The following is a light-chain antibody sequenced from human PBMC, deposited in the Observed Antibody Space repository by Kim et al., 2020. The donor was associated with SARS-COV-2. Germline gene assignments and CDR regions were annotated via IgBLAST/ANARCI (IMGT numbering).Light chain of an antibody. CDR3: NSRDSSGNHLEV. CDR2: GKN. CDR1: SLRSYY. J-gene: IGLJ2*01. Sequence: SSELTQDPAVSVALGQTVRITCQGDSLRSYYASRYQQKSGQAPVLVIYGKNNRPPGIPDRFSGSSSGDTASLTMTGAQAEDEADYYCNSRDSSGNHLEVF. V-gene: IGLV3-19*01.